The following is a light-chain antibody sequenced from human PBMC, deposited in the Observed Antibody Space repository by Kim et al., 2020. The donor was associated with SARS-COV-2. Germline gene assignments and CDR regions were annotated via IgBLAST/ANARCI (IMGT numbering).Light chain of an antibody. CDR2: GSS. V-gene: IGKV3-20*01. CDR3: QQFGSSMYS. CDR1: QSVSSSH. J-gene: IGKJ2*03. Sequence: LSPGERATLSCRASQSVSSSHLAWYQQKPGQAPRLLIYGSSTRATDIPDRFSGSGSGTDFSLTISRLEPEDFAVYYCQQFGSSMYSFGQGTKLEI.